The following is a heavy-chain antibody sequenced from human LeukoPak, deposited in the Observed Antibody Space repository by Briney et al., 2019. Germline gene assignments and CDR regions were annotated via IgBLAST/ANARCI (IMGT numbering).Heavy chain of an antibody. Sequence: ASVKVSCKASGYTFTSNDINWVRQATGQGLEWMGWMNPNSGNTGYAQKFQGRVAMTRNTSISTAYMELSSLRSEDTAVYYCARGTVCGSGGKCSGSWYYDYWGQGTQVTVSS. J-gene: IGHJ4*02. CDR2: MNPNSGNT. V-gene: IGHV1-8*01. D-gene: IGHD6-13*01. CDR1: GYTFTSND. CDR3: ARGTVCGSGGKCSGSWYYDY.